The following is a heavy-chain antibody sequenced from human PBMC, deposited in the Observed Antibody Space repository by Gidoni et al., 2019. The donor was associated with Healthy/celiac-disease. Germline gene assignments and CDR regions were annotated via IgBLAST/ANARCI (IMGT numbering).Heavy chain of an antibody. CDR3: AREGAHIAADDTSNYYYYGMDV. CDR1: GFTFSSYG. V-gene: IGHV3-33*01. J-gene: IGHJ6*02. D-gene: IGHD6-13*01. CDR2: IWYDGSNK. Sequence: QVQLVESGGGVVQPGRSLRLSCAASGFTFSSYGMHWVRQAPGKGLEWVAVIWYDGSNKYYADSVKGRFTISRDNSKNTLYLQMNSLRAEDTAVYYCAREGAHIAADDTSNYYYYGMDVWGQGTTVTVSS.